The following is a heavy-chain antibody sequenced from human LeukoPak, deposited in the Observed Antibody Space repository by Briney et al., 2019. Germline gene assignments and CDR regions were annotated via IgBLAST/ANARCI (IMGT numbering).Heavy chain of an antibody. Sequence: GGSLRLSCAASGFTFSSYGMHWVRQAPGKGLEWVAVIWYDGSNKYYADSVKGRFTISRDNSKNTLYLQMNSLRAEDTAVYYCARSLYSSGYAFDIWGQGTMVTVSS. CDR1: GFTFSSYG. J-gene: IGHJ3*02. CDR2: IWYDGSNK. V-gene: IGHV3-33*01. CDR3: ARSLYSSGYAFDI. D-gene: IGHD3-22*01.